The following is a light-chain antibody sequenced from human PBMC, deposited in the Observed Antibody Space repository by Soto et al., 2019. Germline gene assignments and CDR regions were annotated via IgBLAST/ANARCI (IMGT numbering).Light chain of an antibody. CDR2: GAS. V-gene: IGKV3-20*01. Sequence: TVMTQSPAALSVSPGDRASLSCRASRSVGDNLAWYQVRPGQSPRLLIYGASSRATGIPDRFSGSGSGTDFTLTISRLEPEDFAVYYCQQYGSSPFTFGPGTKVDIK. J-gene: IGKJ3*01. CDR1: RSVGDN. CDR3: QQYGSSPFT.